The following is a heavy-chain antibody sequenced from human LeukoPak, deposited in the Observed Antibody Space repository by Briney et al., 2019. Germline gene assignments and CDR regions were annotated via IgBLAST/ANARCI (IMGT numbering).Heavy chain of an antibody. CDR1: GFTFNTYG. D-gene: IGHD1-26*01. CDR2: IRYDGINK. CDR3: AKDGRGGSYYVGY. J-gene: IGHJ4*02. V-gene: IGHV3-30*02. Sequence: PGGSLRLSCAASGFTFNTYGMHWVRQAPGKGLEWVSFIRYDGINKYYADSVKGRFIISRDNSQNTLFLQMNSLTTEDTAVYYCAKDGRGGSYYVGYWGQGTLVTVSS.